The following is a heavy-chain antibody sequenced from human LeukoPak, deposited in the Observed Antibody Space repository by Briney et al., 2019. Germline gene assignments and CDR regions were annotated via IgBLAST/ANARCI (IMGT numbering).Heavy chain of an antibody. CDR2: IFYTGDS. D-gene: IGHD2-21*01. CDR3: ARHRFASPLDS. CDR1: GVSSSSSY. J-gene: IGHJ4*02. Sequence: SETLSPTCTVSGVSSSSSYWSWIRQPPGKGLEWIGYIFYTGDSNHNPSLKSRVSISLDTSKNQISLKLSSVTAADTAVYYCARHRFASPLDSWGQGTLVTVSS. V-gene: IGHV4-59*08.